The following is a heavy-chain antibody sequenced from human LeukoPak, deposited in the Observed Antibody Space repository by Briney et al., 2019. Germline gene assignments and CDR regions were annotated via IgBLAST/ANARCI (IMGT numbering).Heavy chain of an antibody. J-gene: IGHJ4*02. V-gene: IGHV3-7*04. D-gene: IGHD1-26*01. CDR1: RFTFSSYW. CDR3: ARVRVGGTNYFDS. Sequence: GGSLRLSCAASRFTFSSYWMSWVRQAPGKGLEWVANINYDGSEKYYIDSVKGRFTISRDNAKNSLYLPMNSLRAEDTAVYYCARVRVGGTNYFDSWGQGTVVTVSP. CDR2: INYDGSEK.